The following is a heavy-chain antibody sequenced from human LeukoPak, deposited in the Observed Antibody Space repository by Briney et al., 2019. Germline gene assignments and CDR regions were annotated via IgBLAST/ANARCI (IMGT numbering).Heavy chain of an antibody. CDR2: ISPGTGGT. V-gene: IGHV1-2*02. CDR3: ARNYGRTSRYFDY. Sequence: ASVKVSCKASGCTFTDYYIHWVRQAPGQGLEWMGWISPGTGGTNYAQNFQGRATMTRDTSISTAYMELSGLRSDDTALYFCARNYGRTSRYFDYWGQGPLVTVSS. J-gene: IGHJ4*02. CDR1: GCTFTDYY. D-gene: IGHD4-23*01.